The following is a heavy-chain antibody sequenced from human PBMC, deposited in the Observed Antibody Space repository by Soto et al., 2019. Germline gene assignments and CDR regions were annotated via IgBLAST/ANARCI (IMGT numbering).Heavy chain of an antibody. Sequence: GGSLRLSCAASGFAFSGFDMYWVRQAPGKGLEWVAVISYDGSNKYYVDSVKGRFITSRDNSKNTLSLQMNNLGPEDTAVYYCAKDFYGMDVWGQGTTVTVSS. V-gene: IGHV3-30*18. CDR1: GFAFSGFD. CDR3: AKDFYGMDV. CDR2: ISYDGSNK. J-gene: IGHJ6*02.